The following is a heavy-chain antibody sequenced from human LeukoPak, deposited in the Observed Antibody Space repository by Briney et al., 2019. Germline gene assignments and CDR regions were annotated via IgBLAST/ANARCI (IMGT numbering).Heavy chain of an antibody. CDR2: IYHSGST. V-gene: IGHV4-30-2*01. CDR1: GGSISSGGYS. Sequence: SETLSLTCAVSGGSISSGGYSWSWIRQPPGKGLEWIGYIYHSGSTYYNPSLKSRVTVSVDRSKNQFSLKLSSVTAADTAVYYCARVAISRNDAFDIWGQGTMVTVSS. CDR3: ARVAISRNDAFDI. J-gene: IGHJ3*02. D-gene: IGHD1-14*01.